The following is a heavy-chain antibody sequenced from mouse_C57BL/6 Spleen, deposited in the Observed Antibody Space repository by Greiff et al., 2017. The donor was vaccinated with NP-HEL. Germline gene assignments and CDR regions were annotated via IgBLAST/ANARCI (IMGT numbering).Heavy chain of an antibody. J-gene: IGHJ2*01. Sequence: DVHLVESGGGLVQPGGSMKLSCAASGFTFSDAWMDWVRQSPEKGLEWVAEIRNKANNHATYYAESVKGRFTISRDDSKSSVYLQMNSLRAEDTGIYYCTRGIYYGSSSYYFDYWGQGTTLTVSS. V-gene: IGHV6-6*01. CDR3: TRGIYYGSSSYYFDY. CDR1: GFTFSDAW. D-gene: IGHD1-1*01. CDR2: IRNKANNHAT.